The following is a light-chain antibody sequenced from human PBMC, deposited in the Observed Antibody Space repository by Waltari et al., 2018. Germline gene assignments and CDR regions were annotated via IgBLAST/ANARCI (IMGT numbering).Light chain of an antibody. V-gene: IGKV4-1*01. J-gene: IGKJ4*01. CDR3: QQYYKTPS. CDR2: WAS. Sequence: DIVMTQSPGSLVVSLGERATINCKSGQDILYTSNNKNYLAWYQHKPGQSPKLLFYWASTRASGVPDRFSGSGSGTDFTLTISRVQAEDVAIYYCQQYYKTPSFGGGTKLEIK. CDR1: QDILYTSNNKNY.